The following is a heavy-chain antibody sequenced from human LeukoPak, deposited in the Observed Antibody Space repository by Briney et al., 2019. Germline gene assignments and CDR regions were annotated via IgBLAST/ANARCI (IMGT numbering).Heavy chain of an antibody. V-gene: IGHV1-2*02. CDR2: INPKSGAT. Sequence: ASVKVSCKASGYSFSDYYLHWVRQAPGQGLEWMGWINPKSGATNYAQKFQGRVTMTRDTSIDTAYMEMNGLRSDDTAVYYCAREGGVSGVATTHLYYYYYYGMDVWGQGTTVTVSS. CDR1: GYSFSDYY. J-gene: IGHJ6*02. CDR3: AREGGVSGVATTHLYYYYYYGMDV. D-gene: IGHD5-12*01.